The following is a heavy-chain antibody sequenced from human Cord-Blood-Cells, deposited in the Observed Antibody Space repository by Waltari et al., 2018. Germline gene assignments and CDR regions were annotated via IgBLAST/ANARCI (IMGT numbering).Heavy chain of an antibody. CDR1: GFTFSSYS. J-gene: IGHJ3*02. Sequence: EVQLVESGGGLVKPGGSLRLSCAASGFTFSSYSMNRVRQAPGKGLEWVSSISSSSSYIYYADSVKGRFTISRDNAKNSLYLQMNSLRAEDTAVYYCARGRAADAFDIWGQGTMVTVSS. D-gene: IGHD6-13*01. CDR2: ISSSSSYI. V-gene: IGHV3-21*01. CDR3: ARGRAADAFDI.